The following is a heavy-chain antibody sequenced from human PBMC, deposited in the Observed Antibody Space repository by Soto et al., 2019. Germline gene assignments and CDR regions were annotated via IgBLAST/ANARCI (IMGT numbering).Heavy chain of an antibody. CDR3: ARGYCTRTSCYIGGFYYYGMDV. J-gene: IGHJ6*02. V-gene: IGHV3-21*01. CDR2: ISSDSSYK. Sequence: EVQLVESGGGLGKPGESLRLSCAASGFTLGSHTMNWVRQAPGKGLEWVSSISSDSSYKYYTDSVKGRFTVSRDNAKNSLYLQMDSLRAEDTAVYYCARGYCTRTSCYIGGFYYYGMDVWGQGTTVTVSS. CDR1: GFTLGSHT. D-gene: IGHD2-2*01.